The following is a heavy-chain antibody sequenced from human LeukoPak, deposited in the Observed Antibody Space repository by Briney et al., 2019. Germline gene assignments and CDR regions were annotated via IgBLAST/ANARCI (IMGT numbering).Heavy chain of an antibody. CDR2: IYSGGST. V-gene: IGHV3-53*01. CDR3: ASGTTVTSLDY. D-gene: IGHD4-17*01. Sequence: GGSLRLSCAASGFTFSSYWMSWVRQAPGKGLEWVSVIYSGGSTYYADSVKGRFTISRDNSKNTLYLQMNSLRAEDTAVYYCASGTTVTSLDYWGQGTLVTVSS. J-gene: IGHJ4*02. CDR1: GFTFSSYW.